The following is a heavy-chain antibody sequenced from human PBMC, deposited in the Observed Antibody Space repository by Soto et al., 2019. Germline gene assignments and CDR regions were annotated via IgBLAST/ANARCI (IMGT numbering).Heavy chain of an antibody. D-gene: IGHD2-2*01. CDR2: ISYDGSNK. CDR3: ARVGIGYCSSTSCRRPPPYLLYYYYYGMDV. V-gene: IGHV3-30-3*01. Sequence: GGSLRLSCAASGFTFSSYAMHWVRQAPGKGLEWVAVISYDGSNKYYADSVKGRFTISRDNSKNTLYLQMNSLRAEDTAVYYCARVGIGYCSSTSCRRPPPYLLYYYYYGMDVWGQGTTVTVSS. CDR1: GFTFSSYA. J-gene: IGHJ6*02.